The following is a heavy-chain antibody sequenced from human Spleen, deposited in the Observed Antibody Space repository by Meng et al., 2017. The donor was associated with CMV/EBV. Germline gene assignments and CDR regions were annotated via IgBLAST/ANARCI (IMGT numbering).Heavy chain of an antibody. D-gene: IGHD1-26*01. CDR1: GFTVSSNY. Sequence: GESLKISCAASGFTVSSNYMNWVRQTPGKGLEWVGFIRREGYGGTTEYAASVKGRFTISRDDSKSIAYLQMNSLKTEDTAVYYCTRWHSGSNFDYWGQGTLVTVSS. V-gene: IGHV3-49*04. CDR3: TRWHSGSNFDY. J-gene: IGHJ4*02. CDR2: IRREGYGGTT.